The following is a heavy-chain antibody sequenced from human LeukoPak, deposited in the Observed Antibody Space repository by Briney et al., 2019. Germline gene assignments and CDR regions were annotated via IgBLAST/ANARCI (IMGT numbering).Heavy chain of an antibody. V-gene: IGHV3-21*01. CDR1: GFTFSSYS. J-gene: IGHJ4*02. D-gene: IGHD3-9*01. CDR3: ATQILTGYFEKDY. Sequence: GGSLRLSCAVSGFTFSSYSMNWVRQAPGKGLEWVSSISSSSSYIYYADSVKGRFTISRDNAKNSLYLQMNSLRAEDTAVYYCATQILTGYFEKDYWGQGTLVTVSS. CDR2: ISSSSSYI.